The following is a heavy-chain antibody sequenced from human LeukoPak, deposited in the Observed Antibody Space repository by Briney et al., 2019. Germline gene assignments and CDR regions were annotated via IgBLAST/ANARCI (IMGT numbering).Heavy chain of an antibody. D-gene: IGHD3-3*01. CDR2: INHSGST. CDR3: ARVYDFWSGYYKPLYNWFDP. Sequence: SETLSLTCAVYGGSFSGYYWSWLRQPPGKGLEWIGEINHSGSTNYNPSLTSRVTISVDTSKNQFSLKLSSVTAADTAVYYCARVYDFWSGYYKPLYNWFDPWGQGTLVTVSS. J-gene: IGHJ5*02. CDR1: GGSFSGYY. V-gene: IGHV4-34*01.